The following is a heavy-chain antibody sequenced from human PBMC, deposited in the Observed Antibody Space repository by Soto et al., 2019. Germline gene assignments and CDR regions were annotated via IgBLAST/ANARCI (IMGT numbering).Heavy chain of an antibody. Sequence: EVQLVESGGGLVKPGGSLRLSCAASGFTFSDAWMSWVRQAPGRGLEWVGRIKSRVNGGTTDYAAPVKGRFTISRDDSDNALCLQMTNLKTVDTGVYDWTTDRHYSAIDSWGQGTLVTVSS. CDR3: TTDRHYSAIDS. J-gene: IGHJ4*02. CDR1: GFTFSDAW. V-gene: IGHV3-15*01. CDR2: IKSRVNGGTT. D-gene: IGHD4-4*01.